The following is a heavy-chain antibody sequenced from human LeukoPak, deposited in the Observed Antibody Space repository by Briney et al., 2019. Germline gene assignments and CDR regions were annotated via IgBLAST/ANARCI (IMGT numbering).Heavy chain of an antibody. D-gene: IGHD5-24*01. CDR1: GYSFTSYW. CDR2: IYPGDSDT. Sequence: PGESLKISCKGSGYSFTSYWIGWVRQMPGKGLEWMGIIYPGDSDTRYSPSFQGQVTISADKSISTAYLQWSSLKASDTAMYYCARLGLGSRDGYNWWDQSQNAFDIWGQGTMVTVSS. V-gene: IGHV5-51*01. CDR3: ARLGLGSRDGYNWWDQSQNAFDI. J-gene: IGHJ3*02.